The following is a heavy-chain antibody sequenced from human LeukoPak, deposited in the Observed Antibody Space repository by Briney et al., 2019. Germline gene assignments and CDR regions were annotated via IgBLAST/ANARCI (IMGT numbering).Heavy chain of an antibody. J-gene: IGHJ4*02. Sequence: GGSLRLSCAASGFTFSSYGMHWVRQAPGKGLEWVAVISYDGSNKYYADSVKGRFTISRDNAKNSLFLQMNSLRAEDTAVYYCARESRDGYNRGNDYWGQGTLVTVSS. CDR2: ISYDGSNK. CDR1: GFTFSSYG. V-gene: IGHV3-30*03. CDR3: ARESRDGYNRGNDY. D-gene: IGHD5-24*01.